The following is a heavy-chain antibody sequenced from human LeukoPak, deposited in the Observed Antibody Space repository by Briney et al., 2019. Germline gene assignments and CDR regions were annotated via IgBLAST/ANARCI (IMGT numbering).Heavy chain of an antibody. D-gene: IGHD7-27*01. CDR2: ISSSSSTI. CDR1: GFTFNSHS. V-gene: IGHV3-48*01. CDR3: ASLNWGSGDY. J-gene: IGHJ4*02. Sequence: PGGSLRLSCAASGFTFNSHSMNWVRQAPGKGLEWVSYISSSSSTIYYADSVKGRFTISRDNAKNSLYLQMNSLRAEDTAVYYCASLNWGSGDYWGQGTLVTVSS.